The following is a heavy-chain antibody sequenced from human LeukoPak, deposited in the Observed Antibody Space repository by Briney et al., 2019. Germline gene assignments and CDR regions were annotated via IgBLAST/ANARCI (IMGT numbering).Heavy chain of an antibody. CDR1: GYTFTSYD. Sequence: ASVKVSCKASGYTFTSYDINWVRQATGRGLEWMGWMNPNSGNTGYAQKFQGRVTMTRDTSISTAYMELSSLRSEDTAVYYCARGGGYSSGWYVSQPNDYWGQGTLVTVSS. CDR3: ARGGGYSSGWYVSQPNDY. CDR2: MNPNSGNT. V-gene: IGHV1-8*01. J-gene: IGHJ4*02. D-gene: IGHD6-19*01.